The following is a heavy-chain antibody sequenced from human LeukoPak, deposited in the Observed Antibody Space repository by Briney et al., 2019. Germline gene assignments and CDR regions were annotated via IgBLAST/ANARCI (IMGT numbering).Heavy chain of an antibody. CDR3: AKGILSVNDY. Sequence: GGTLRLSCAASGFTFSNYAMSWVRQAPGKGLEWVSVISGSGGSTYYADSVKGRFTISRDNSKNTLFLQMNSLRAEDTAVYYCAKGILSVNDYWGQGTLVTVAS. D-gene: IGHD2-15*01. CDR1: GFTFSNYA. J-gene: IGHJ4*02. CDR2: ISGSGGST. V-gene: IGHV3-23*01.